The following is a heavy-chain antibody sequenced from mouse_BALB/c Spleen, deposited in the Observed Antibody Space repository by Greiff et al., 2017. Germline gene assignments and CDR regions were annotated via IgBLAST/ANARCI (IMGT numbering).Heavy chain of an antibody. CDR1: GFTFSSFG. J-gene: IGHJ4*01. Sequence: EVQLVESGGGLVQPGGSRKLSCAASGFTFSSFGMHWVRQAPEKGLEWVAYISSGSSTIYYADTVKGRFTISRDNPKNTLFLQMTSLRSEDTAMYYCARFYSSGYAMDYWGQGTSVTVSS. V-gene: IGHV5-17*02. CDR3: ARFYSSGYAMDY. CDR2: ISSGSSTI. D-gene: IGHD3-1*01.